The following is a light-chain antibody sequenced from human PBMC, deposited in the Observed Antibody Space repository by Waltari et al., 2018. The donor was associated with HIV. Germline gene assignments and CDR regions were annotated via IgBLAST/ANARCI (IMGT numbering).Light chain of an antibody. CDR1: SSNIGHYY. V-gene: IGLV1-51*01. Sequence: QSVLTQPPSVSAAPGPKVTISRSVISSNIGHYYASWYQQIPGTAPRLVIYDTNDRPSGIPDRFSGSKSGTSATLGITGPQTGDEADYYCGTWDSSLSAVVFGGGTKLTVL. CDR2: DTN. J-gene: IGLJ2*01. CDR3: GTWDSSLSAVV.